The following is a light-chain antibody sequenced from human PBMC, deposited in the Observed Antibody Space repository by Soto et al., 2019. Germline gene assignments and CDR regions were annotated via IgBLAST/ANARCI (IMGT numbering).Light chain of an antibody. V-gene: IGKV3-15*01. J-gene: IGKJ1*01. CDR1: QSVSSN. Sequence: EIVMTQSPATLSVSPGERATLSCRASQSVSSNLAWYRQKPGHAPRLLIYGASTRATGIPARFSGSGSGTEFTLTILSLQSQHFGGYYCQPYNNWPRTFGQGTNVEIK. CDR3: QPYNNWPRT. CDR2: GAS.